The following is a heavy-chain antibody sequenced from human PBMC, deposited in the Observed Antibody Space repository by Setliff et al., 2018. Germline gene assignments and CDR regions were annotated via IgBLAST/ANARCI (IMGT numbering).Heavy chain of an antibody. Sequence: KLSETLSLPCTVSGDSISGDYWSWIRQPPGKGLEWIGFIHYSGSTNYNPSLKSRVTISLDTPKNQFSLRLSSVTAADTAVYYCARTRYGLGGRPYRGQGTLVTVSS. CDR2: IHYSGST. CDR1: GDSISGDY. J-gene: IGHJ4*02. V-gene: IGHV4-59*01. D-gene: IGHD2-15*01. CDR3: ARTRYGLGGRPY.